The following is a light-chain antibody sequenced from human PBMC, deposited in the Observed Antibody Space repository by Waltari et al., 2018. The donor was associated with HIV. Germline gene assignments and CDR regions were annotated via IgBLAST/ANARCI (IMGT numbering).Light chain of an antibody. CDR1: SSDIGLYNF. CDR2: DVS. V-gene: IGLV2-8*01. Sequence: QSALTQPPSASGSPGQSVTISCAGTSSDIGLYNFVSWYQHHPGKAPKLMISDVSRRPSGVPDRCSCSNSGNTASLTVSGRQADDEATYYCFSYAGNNFLLFGGGTKLTVL. CDR3: FSYAGNNFLL. J-gene: IGLJ2*01.